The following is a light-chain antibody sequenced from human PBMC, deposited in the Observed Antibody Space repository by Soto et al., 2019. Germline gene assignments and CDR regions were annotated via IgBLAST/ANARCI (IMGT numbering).Light chain of an antibody. V-gene: IGLV4-69*02. CDR3: QTWGTGVEWV. CDR2: VNGDGSH. Sequence: QSVLTQSPSASASLGASVTLTCTLSSGHSSYAIAWHQQQPEKGPRYLMRVNGDGSHTKGDGIPDRFSGSTSGAERYLTISSLQSEDEADYYCQTWGTGVEWVFGGGTKLTVL. CDR1: SGHSSYA. J-gene: IGLJ3*02.